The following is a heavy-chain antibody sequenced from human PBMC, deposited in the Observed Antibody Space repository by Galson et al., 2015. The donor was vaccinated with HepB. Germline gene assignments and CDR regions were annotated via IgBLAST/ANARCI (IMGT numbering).Heavy chain of an antibody. CDR1: GYTFTGYY. D-gene: IGHD3-9*01. Sequence: SVKVSCKASGYTFTGYYMHWVRQAPGQGLEWMGWINPNSGGTNYAQKFQGRVTMTRDTSISTAYMELSRLRSDDTAVYYCARDHDYEAPWLSIYYYYGMDVWGQGTTVTVSS. CDR3: ARDHDYEAPWLSIYYYYGMDV. CDR2: INPNSGGT. V-gene: IGHV1-2*02. J-gene: IGHJ6*02.